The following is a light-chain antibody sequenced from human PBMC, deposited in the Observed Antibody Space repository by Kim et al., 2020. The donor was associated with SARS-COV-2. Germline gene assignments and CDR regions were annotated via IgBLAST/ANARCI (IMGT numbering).Light chain of an antibody. CDR2: GAS. CDR3: QQYNGWPPWT. V-gene: IGKV3-15*01. J-gene: IGKJ1*01. Sequence: SPGERATPSCRASQSISSSLAWYQRKPGQAPRLLFYGASTRATGVPARFRASGSGTEFTLSISSLQSEDFAVYYCQQYNGWPPWTFGQGTKVDIK. CDR1: QSISSS.